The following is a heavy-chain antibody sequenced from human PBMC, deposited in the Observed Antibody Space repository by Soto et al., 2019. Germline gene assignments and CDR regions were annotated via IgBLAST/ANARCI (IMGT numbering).Heavy chain of an antibody. D-gene: IGHD4-4*01. Sequence: EVQLVESGGGLVQPGGSLRLSCAASGFTFSVYWMHWVRQAPGKGLVWVSRIDSDGSTTSYADSVKGRFTISRDNAKRTLYLQMNSLRDEDTAVYYCARPGYSNYGPGVDVWGQGTTVTVSS. V-gene: IGHV3-74*01. J-gene: IGHJ6*02. CDR3: ARPGYSNYGPGVDV. CDR2: IDSDGSTT. CDR1: GFTFSVYW.